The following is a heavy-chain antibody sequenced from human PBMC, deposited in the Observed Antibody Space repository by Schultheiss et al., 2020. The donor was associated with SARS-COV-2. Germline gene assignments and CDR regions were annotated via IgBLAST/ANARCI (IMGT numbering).Heavy chain of an antibody. D-gene: IGHD3-10*01. Sequence: SLKISCAASGFTFDDYAMHWVRQAPGKGLEWVSGISWNSGSIGYAASVKGRFTISRDNAKNSLYLQMNSLRAEDTALYYCAKDNGVELLWFGELPTSGAFDIWGQGTMVTVSS. J-gene: IGHJ3*02. CDR3: AKDNGVELLWFGELPTSGAFDI. V-gene: IGHV3-9*01. CDR2: ISWNSGSI. CDR1: GFTFDDYA.